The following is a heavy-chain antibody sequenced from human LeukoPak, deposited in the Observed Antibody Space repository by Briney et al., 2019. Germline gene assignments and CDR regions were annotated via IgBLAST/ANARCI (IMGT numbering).Heavy chain of an antibody. D-gene: IGHD6-19*01. CDR3: ARGTLGAWGW. CDR2: IWYDGSNK. J-gene: IGHJ4*02. CDR1: GFTFSNYG. V-gene: IGHV3-33*01. Sequence: GGSLRLSCAASGFTFSNYGMHWVRQAPGKGLEWVAVIWYDGSNKYFADSVKGRFTISRDNGENSLYLQMNSLRDVDTAVYYCARGTLGAWGWWGQGTLVTVSA.